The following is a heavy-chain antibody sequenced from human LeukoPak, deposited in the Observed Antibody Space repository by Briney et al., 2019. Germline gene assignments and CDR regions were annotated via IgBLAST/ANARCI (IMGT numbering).Heavy chain of an antibody. Sequence: GGSLRLSCAASGFTFSSYGMSWVRQTPGKGPEWVSAISAGADYTYYADSVKGRFTISRDNSKNTLYLQMNSLRAEDTAVYYCAKIIPGGPRSYYFWGQETRITLST. CDR2: ISAGADYT. D-gene: IGHD3-10*01. CDR3: AKIIPGGPRSYYF. V-gene: IGHV3-23*01. J-gene: IGHJ4*02. CDR1: GFTFSSYG.